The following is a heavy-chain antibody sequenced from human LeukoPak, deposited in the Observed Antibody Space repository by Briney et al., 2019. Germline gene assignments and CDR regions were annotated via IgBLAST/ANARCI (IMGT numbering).Heavy chain of an antibody. J-gene: IGHJ4*02. CDR1: RFTFSNYG. V-gene: IGHV3-30*03. Sequence: GGSLRLSCAASRFTFSNYGMHWVRQAPGKGLEWVAVISYDGSNKYYADSVKGRFTISRDNAKNSLYLQMNSLRAEDTAVYYCARYRSGWCFDYWGQGTLVTVSS. CDR3: ARYRSGWCFDY. CDR2: ISYDGSNK. D-gene: IGHD6-19*01.